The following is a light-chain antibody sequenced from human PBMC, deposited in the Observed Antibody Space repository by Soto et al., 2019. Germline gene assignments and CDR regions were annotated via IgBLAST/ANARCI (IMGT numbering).Light chain of an antibody. CDR3: QHYNSYPYT. CDR2: KAS. J-gene: IGKJ2*01. CDR1: QSIYNW. V-gene: IGKV1-5*03. Sequence: DIQMTQSPSTLSASVGDRVTITCRASQSIYNWLAWYQQKPGKAPNLLIYKASNLESGVPSRFSGSGSGTEFTLTIRSLQPADFATYYCQHYNSYPYTFGQGTKLEIK.